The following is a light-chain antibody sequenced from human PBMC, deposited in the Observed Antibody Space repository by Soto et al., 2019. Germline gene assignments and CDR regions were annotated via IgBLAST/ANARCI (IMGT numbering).Light chain of an antibody. CDR2: EVT. Sequence: QSVLTQPASVSGSPGQSITISCTGTSSDVGGYNYVSWYQQYPGRAPKLMIYEVTNRPSGVSHRFSGSKSGNTASLTISGLQADDEADYYCSSYTASRTRGVVFGGGTKLTVL. V-gene: IGLV2-14*01. CDR3: SSYTASRTRGVV. J-gene: IGLJ2*01. CDR1: SSDVGGYNY.